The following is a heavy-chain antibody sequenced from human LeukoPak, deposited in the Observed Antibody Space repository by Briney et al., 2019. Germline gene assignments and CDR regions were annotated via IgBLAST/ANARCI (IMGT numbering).Heavy chain of an antibody. CDR2: ISGRSSHI. Sequence: GGSLRLSCIGSGFTFSDCDMNWLRQAPGKGLEWISSISGRSSHIYYADSIKGRFTISRDNAKNSLYLQMNSLRDEDTAVYYCTRAFPPLLTAAAGDVWGQGTLVTVSS. CDR1: GFTFSDCD. CDR3: TRAFPPLLTAAAGDV. V-gene: IGHV3-21*01. D-gene: IGHD6-13*01. J-gene: IGHJ4*02.